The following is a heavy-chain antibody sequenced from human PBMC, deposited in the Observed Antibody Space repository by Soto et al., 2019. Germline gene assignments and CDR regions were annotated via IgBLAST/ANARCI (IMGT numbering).Heavy chain of an antibody. CDR1: SGSISSSNW. J-gene: IGHJ4*02. D-gene: IGHD3-10*01. CDR2: IYHSGST. CDR3: ARVPKLWFGELQDYYFDY. Sequence: PSETLSLTCAVSSGSISSSNWWSWVRQPPGKGLEWIGEIYHSGSTNYNPSLKSRVTISVDKSKNQFSLKLSSVTAADTAVYYFARVPKLWFGELQDYYFDYWGQGTLVTVSS. V-gene: IGHV4-4*02.